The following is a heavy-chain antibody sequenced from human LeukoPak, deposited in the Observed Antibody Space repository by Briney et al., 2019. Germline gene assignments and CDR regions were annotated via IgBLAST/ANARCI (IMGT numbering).Heavy chain of an antibody. CDR2: ISGSGGST. CDR1: GFTFSSYA. CDR3: AKGSKYRYSSGWYSFNY. J-gene: IGHJ4*02. V-gene: IGHV3-23*01. D-gene: IGHD6-19*01. Sequence: GGSLRLSCAASGFTFSSYAMSWVRQAPGEGLEWVSAISGSGGSTHYADSVKGRFTISRDNSKNTLYLQMNSLRAEDTAVYYCAKGSKYRYSSGWYSFNYWGQGTLVTVSS.